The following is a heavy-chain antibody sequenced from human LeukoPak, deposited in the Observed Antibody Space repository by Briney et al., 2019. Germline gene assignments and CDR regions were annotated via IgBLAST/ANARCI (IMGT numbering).Heavy chain of an antibody. CDR2: IYYSGST. J-gene: IGHJ4*02. CDR3: ARQAGGRWVTTFYLFDY. D-gene: IGHD4-17*01. V-gene: IGHV4-39*01. CDR1: GGSISSSSYY. Sequence: PSETLSLTCTVSGGSISSSSYYWGWIRQPPGKGLEWIGSIYYSGSTYYNPSLKSRVTISVDTSKNQFSLKLSSVTAADTAVYYCARQAGGRWVTTFYLFDYWGQGTLVTVSS.